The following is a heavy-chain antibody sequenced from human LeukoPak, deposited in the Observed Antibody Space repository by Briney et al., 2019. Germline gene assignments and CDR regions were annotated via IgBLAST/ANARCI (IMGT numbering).Heavy chain of an antibody. V-gene: IGHV1-46*01. CDR1: GYTFTSYY. D-gene: IGHD1-26*01. J-gene: IGHJ5*02. CDR3: AREGGSLEDWFDP. Sequence: ASVKVSCKASGYTFTSYYMLWVRQAPGQGLEWMGIINPSGGSTSYAQKLQGRVTMTRDMSTSTVYMELSSLRSEDTAVYYCAREGGSLEDWFDPWGQGTLVTVSS. CDR2: INPSGGST.